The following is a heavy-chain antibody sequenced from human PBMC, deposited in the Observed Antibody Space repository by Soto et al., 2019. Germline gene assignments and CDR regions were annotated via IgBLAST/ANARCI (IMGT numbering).Heavy chain of an antibody. CDR2: IYYSGST. Sequence: QVQLQESGPGLVKPSQTLSLTCTVSGGSISSGGYYWSWIRQHPGKGLEWIGYIYYSGSTYYNRSLKSRVTISVDTSKDQFSLKLSSVTAADTAVYYCARGGVIMGWFDPWGEGTLVTVSS. D-gene: IGHD3-3*01. V-gene: IGHV4-31*03. J-gene: IGHJ5*02. CDR3: ARGGVIMGWFDP. CDR1: GGSISSGGYY.